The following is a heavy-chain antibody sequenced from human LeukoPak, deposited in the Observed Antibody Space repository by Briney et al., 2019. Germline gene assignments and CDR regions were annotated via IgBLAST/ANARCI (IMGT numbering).Heavy chain of an antibody. Sequence: TSETLSLTCTVSGGFISPHSWSWIRQPPGKGLEWIGNIYYSGTTNYNPSLKSRVTILVDTSKNQFSLELSSVTAADTAVYYCARPPSDIYQNFDYWGQGTLVTVSS. V-gene: IGHV4-59*11. CDR1: GGFISPHS. CDR2: IYYSGTT. CDR3: ARPPSDIYQNFDY. D-gene: IGHD1-26*01. J-gene: IGHJ4*02.